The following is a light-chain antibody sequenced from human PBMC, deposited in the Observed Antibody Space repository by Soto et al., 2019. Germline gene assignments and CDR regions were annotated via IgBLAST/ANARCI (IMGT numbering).Light chain of an antibody. CDR2: EVS. V-gene: IGLV2-14*01. J-gene: IGLJ1*01. CDR1: SSDIGGHNY. Sequence: QSALTQPASVSGSPGQSITISCSGSSSDIGGHNYVSWYQQYPGKAPKLILYEVSYRPSGISHRFSGSKSGNTASLTISGLQAEDEADYYCSSFASSGTPYVFGAGTKLTVL. CDR3: SSFASSGTPYV.